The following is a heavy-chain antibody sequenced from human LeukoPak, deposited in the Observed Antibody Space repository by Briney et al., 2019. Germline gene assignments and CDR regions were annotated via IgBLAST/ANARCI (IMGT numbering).Heavy chain of an antibody. CDR3: ARGGYFDWLLSVQQAFDY. D-gene: IGHD3-9*01. CDR1: GDSITNYY. Sequence: SETLSLTCTVSGDSITNYYWSWIRQPPGKGLEWIGYIYYSGSTNYNPSLKSRVTISVDTSKNQFSLKLSSVTAADTAVYYCARGGYFDWLLSVQQAFDYWGQGTLVTVSS. J-gene: IGHJ4*02. CDR2: IYYSGST. V-gene: IGHV4-59*01.